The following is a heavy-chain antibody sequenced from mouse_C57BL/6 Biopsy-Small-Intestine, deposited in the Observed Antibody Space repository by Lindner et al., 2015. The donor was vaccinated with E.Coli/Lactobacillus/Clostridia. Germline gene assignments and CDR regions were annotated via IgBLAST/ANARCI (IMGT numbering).Heavy chain of an antibody. CDR2: FYPGSGSI. Sequence: VQLQESGAELVKPGASVKLSCKASGYTFTEYTIHWGEQRSGQGLEWIGWFYPGSGSIKYNEKFKDKATLTADKSSSTVYMELSRLTSEDSAVYFCARHEPYYSPFAYWGQGTLVTVSA. CDR3: ARHEPYYSPFAY. CDR1: GYTFTEYT. D-gene: IGHD2-12*01. J-gene: IGHJ3*01. V-gene: IGHV1-62-2*01.